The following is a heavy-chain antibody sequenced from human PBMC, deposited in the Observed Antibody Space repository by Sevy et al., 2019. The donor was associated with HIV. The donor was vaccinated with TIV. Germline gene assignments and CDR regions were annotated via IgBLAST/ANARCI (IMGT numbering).Heavy chain of an antibody. CDR1: GFIFSSYV. D-gene: IGHD6-13*01. J-gene: IGHJ4*02. CDR2: ISGSGGST. CDR3: EALATAGRDY. Sequence: GGSLRLSCAASGFIFSSYVMTCVRQAPGKGLEWVSTISGSGGSTYYADSVKGRFTISRDNSKKMLDLQMNSLRAEDTAVYYSEALATAGRDYWGQGTLVTVSS. V-gene: IGHV3-23*01.